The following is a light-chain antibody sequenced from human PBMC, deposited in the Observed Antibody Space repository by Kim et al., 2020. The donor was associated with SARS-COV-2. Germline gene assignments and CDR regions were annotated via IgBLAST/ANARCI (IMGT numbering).Light chain of an antibody. J-gene: IGLJ2*01. CDR1: TYF. V-gene: IGLV3-19*01. CDR2: GKN. CDR3: NSRDTSDHVV. Sequence: TYFAACYQQKPGQAPLLVIFGKNSRPSGIPDRFSGSTSGNTASLTITGAQAEDEADYYCNSRDTSDHVVFGGGTQLTVL.